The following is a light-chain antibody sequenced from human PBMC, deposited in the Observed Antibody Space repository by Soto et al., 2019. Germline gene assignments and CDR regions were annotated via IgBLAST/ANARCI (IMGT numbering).Light chain of an antibody. CDR1: QSVGNDY. J-gene: IGKJ1*01. CDR3: QQCATSPLT. CDR2: DAS. Sequence: EIVLTQSPGTLSLSPGERATLSCRASQSVGNDYLAWYQQKPGQAPRLLIDDASRRAAGIPDRFSGSGSGTDVTLTISRLEPEDFAVYYCQQCATSPLTFGQGTRVDIK. V-gene: IGKV3-20*01.